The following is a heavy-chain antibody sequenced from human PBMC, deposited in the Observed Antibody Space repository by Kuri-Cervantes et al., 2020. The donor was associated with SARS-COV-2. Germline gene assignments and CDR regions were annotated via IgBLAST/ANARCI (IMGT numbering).Heavy chain of an antibody. D-gene: IGHD3-3*01. CDR1: GGSISSGDYY. Sequence: SETLSLTCTISGGSISSGDYYWSWIRQPPGKGLEWIGYIYHSGSTYYNPSLKSRVTISVDTSKNQFSLKPSSVTAADTAVYYCARHGDISGFLEWLGPPIYFDYWGQGTLVTVSS. CDR2: IYHSGST. V-gene: IGHV4-30-2*01. J-gene: IGHJ4*02. CDR3: ARHGDISGFLEWLGPPIYFDY.